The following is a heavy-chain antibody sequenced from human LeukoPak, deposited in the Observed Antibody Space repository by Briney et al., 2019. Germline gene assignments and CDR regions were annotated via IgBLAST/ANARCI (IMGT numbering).Heavy chain of an antibody. V-gene: IGHV3-21*01. D-gene: IGHD6-6*01. J-gene: IGHJ4*02. CDR1: GFTFSSYS. Sequence: GGSLRLSCAASGFTFSSYSMNWVRQAPGKGLEWVSSISSSSSYIYYADSVKGRFTISRDNAKNSLYLQMNSLRAEDTAMYYCARDRSIAARFHYWGQGTLVTVSS. CDR2: ISSSSSYI. CDR3: ARDRSIAARFHY.